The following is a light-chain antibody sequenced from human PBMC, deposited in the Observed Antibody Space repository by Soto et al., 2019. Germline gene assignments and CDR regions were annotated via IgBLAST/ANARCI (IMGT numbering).Light chain of an antibody. CDR1: QSLLHSNGYNY. CDR2: LGS. CDR3: MQALQTPMYT. V-gene: IGKV2-28*01. J-gene: IGKJ2*01. Sequence: DSVMTQSPLSLPVTPGEPASISCRSSQSLLHSNGYNYLDWYLQRPGQSPQLLXYLGSNRASGVPDRFSGSGSGTDFTLKISRVEAEDVGVYYCMQALQTPMYTFGQGTKVDIK.